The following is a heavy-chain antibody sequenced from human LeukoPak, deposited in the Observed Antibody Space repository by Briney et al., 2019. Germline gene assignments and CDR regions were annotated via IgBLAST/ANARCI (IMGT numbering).Heavy chain of an antibody. CDR3: ARLVRFLEWLLPYNWFDP. CDR1: GGSFSGYY. J-gene: IGHJ5*02. CDR2: INHSGST. Sequence: PSETLSLTCAVYGGSFSGYYWSWIPQPPGKRLESIGEINHSGSTNYNPSLKSRVTISVDTSKNQFSLKLSSVTAADTAVYYCARLVRFLEWLLPYNWFDPWGQGTLVTVSS. D-gene: IGHD3-3*01. V-gene: IGHV4-34*01.